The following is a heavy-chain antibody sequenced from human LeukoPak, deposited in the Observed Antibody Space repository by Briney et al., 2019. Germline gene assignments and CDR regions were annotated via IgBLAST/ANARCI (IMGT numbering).Heavy chain of an antibody. J-gene: IGHJ4*02. D-gene: IGHD3-10*01. V-gene: IGHV3-23*01. CDR1: GFTFSTYA. Sequence: GGSLRLSCAASGFTFSTYAMSWVRQAPGKGLEWVSAVSSGASSTYYADSVRGRFTISRDNSKNTLYLQMNSLSADDTAVYYCAKDARGSEGFWGQGTLVTVSS. CDR3: AKDARGSEGF. CDR2: VSSGASST.